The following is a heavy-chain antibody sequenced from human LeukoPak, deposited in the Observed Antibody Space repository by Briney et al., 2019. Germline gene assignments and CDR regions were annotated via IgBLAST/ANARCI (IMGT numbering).Heavy chain of an antibody. D-gene: IGHD6-25*01. CDR1: GGSISTHY. CDR3: ARGGEYSSEYNWFDP. CDR2: MRYDGST. Sequence: NTSETLSLTCIVSGGSISTHYWNWIRQPPGEGLEWIGYMRYDGSTNYNPSLKSRVIVSMDTSKNQLSLKLTSVTAADTAVYYCARGGEYSSEYNWFDPWGQGTLVTVSS. V-gene: IGHV4-59*11. J-gene: IGHJ5*02.